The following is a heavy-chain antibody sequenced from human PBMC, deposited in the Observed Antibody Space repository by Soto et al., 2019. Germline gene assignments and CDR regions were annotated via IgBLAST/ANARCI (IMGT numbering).Heavy chain of an antibody. Sequence: SGGSLRLSCAASGFTFGTYAMHWVRQAPGKGLEWVAVIYYDGSNRYYGDAVKGRFTISRDNSKSTLYLQMSSLRAEDTAVYYCSRASCTNGVCYYFFDYWGHGTLVTAPQ. D-gene: IGHD2-8*01. CDR1: GFTFGTYA. CDR2: IYYDGSNR. CDR3: SRASCTNGVCYYFFDY. V-gene: IGHV3-33*01. J-gene: IGHJ4*01.